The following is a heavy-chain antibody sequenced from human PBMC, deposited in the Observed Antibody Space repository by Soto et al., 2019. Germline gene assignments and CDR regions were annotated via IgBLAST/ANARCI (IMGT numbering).Heavy chain of an antibody. Sequence: ASVKVSCKASGGTFSSYAISWVRQAPGQGLEWMGGIIPIFGTANYAQKFQGRVTITADESTSTAYMELSSLRSEDTAVYHCARERGLLCFGGLSYYFDYWGQGTLVTVSS. CDR2: IIPIFGTA. CDR3: ARERGLLCFGGLSYYFDY. D-gene: IGHD3-10*01. CDR1: GGTFSSYA. J-gene: IGHJ4*02. V-gene: IGHV1-69*13.